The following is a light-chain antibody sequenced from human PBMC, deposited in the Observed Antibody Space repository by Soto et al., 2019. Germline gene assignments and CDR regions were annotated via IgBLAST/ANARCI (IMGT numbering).Light chain of an antibody. CDR2: EVN. CDR3: FSFTTTSTHV. Sequence: LTQPASLSGSPGQSITISCTGTSSDIGAYDYVSWFQQHPGKAPKLMISEVNNRPSGVSNRFSGSKSGNTAYLTISGLQVEDEAQYFRFSFTTTSTHVFGTRTKVNVL. J-gene: IGLJ1*01. CDR1: SSDIGAYDY. V-gene: IGLV2-14*01.